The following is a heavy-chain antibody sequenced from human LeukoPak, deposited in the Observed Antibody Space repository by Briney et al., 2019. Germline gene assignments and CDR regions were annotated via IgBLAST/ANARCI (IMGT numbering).Heavy chain of an antibody. CDR3: ARQPYSSSWYPNSCAFDI. CDR1: GYTFTSYG. Sequence: ASVKVSCKASGYTFTSYGISWVRQAPGQGLEWMGWISAYNGNTNYAQKLQGRVTMTTDTSTSTAYMELRSLRSDDTAVYYCARQPYSSSWYPNSCAFDIWGQGTMVTVSS. CDR2: ISAYNGNT. D-gene: IGHD6-13*01. V-gene: IGHV1-18*01. J-gene: IGHJ3*02.